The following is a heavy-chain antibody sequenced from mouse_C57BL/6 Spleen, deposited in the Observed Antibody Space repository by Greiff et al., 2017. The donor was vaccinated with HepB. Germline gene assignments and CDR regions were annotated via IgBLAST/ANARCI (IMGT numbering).Heavy chain of an antibody. J-gene: IGHJ1*03. Sequence: EVHLVESGGGLVQPGGSLSLSCAASGFTFTDYYMSWVRQPPGKALEWLGFIRNKANGYTTEYSASVKGRFTISRDNSQSILYLQMNALRAEDSATYYCARSLYEYDASWYFDVWGTGTTVTVSS. D-gene: IGHD2-4*01. CDR2: IRNKANGYTT. CDR3: ARSLYEYDASWYFDV. CDR1: GFTFTDYY. V-gene: IGHV7-3*01.